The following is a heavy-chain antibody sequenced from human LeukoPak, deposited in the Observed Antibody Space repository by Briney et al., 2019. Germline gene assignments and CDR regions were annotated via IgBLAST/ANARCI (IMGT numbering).Heavy chain of an antibody. CDR3: ARGNKRPTAVWYFDL. D-gene: IGHD6-25*01. CDR1: GGSISSYY. V-gene: IGHV4-4*07. Sequence: SETLSLTCTVSGGSISSYYWSWIRQPAGKGLEWIGRIYTSGSTNYNPSLKSRVTMSVDTSKSQFSLKLSSVTAADTAVYYCARGNKRPTAVWYFDLWGRGTLVTVSS. J-gene: IGHJ2*01. CDR2: IYTSGST.